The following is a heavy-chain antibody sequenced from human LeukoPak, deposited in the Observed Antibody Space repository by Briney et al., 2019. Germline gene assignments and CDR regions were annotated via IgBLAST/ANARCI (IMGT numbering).Heavy chain of an antibody. CDR3: ARHISGGTTLD. D-gene: IGHD6-19*01. CDR1: GGSISSSSYY. J-gene: IGHJ4*02. CDR2: IYYSGNT. V-gene: IGHV4-39*01. Sequence: SETLSLTCTVSGGSISSSSYYWGWIRQPPGKGLEWIGSIYYSGNTYYNPSLMSRVTISVDTSKNQFPLKLSSVTAADTAVYYCARHISGGTTLDWGQGTLVTVSS.